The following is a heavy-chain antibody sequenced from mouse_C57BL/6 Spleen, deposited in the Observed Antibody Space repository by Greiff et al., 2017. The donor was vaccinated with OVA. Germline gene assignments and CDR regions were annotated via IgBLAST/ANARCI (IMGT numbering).Heavy chain of an antibody. J-gene: IGHJ3*01. CDR2: IDPSDSYT. CDR1: GYTFTSYW. Sequence: QVQLQQPGAELVMPGASVKLSCKASGYTFTSYWMHWVKQRPGQGLEWIGEIDPSDSYTNYNQKFKGKSTLTVDKSSSTAYMQLSSLTSEDSAVDYCASNPFFAYWGQGTLVTVSA. CDR3: ASNPFFAY. V-gene: IGHV1-69*01.